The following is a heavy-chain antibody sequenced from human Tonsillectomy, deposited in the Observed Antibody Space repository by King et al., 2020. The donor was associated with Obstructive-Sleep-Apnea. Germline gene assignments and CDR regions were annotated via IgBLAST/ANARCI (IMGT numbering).Heavy chain of an antibody. J-gene: IGHJ5*02. CDR2: ISSSSSYT. V-gene: IGHV3-11*06. CDR3: ARDNGCSSTSCYGANWFDP. CDR1: GFTFGDYY. Sequence: VQLVESGGGLVKPGGSLRLSCAASGFTFGDYYMSWIRQAPGKGLEWVSYISSSSSYTNYADSVKGRFTISRDNAKNSLYLQMNSLRAEDTAVYYCARDNGCSSTSCYGANWFDPWGQGTLVTVSS. D-gene: IGHD2-2*01.